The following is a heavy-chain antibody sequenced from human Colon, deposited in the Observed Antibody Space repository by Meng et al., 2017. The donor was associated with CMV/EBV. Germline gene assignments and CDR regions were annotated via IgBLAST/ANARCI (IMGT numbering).Heavy chain of an antibody. CDR3: ARVVSTAGEAVD. J-gene: IGHJ4*02. Sequence: GSLRLSCAASGFTFSDYAMGWVRQAPGKGLEWLGYIYYSGTTDYNPSLKRRVTISVDTSKNQFSLNLTSVTAADTAVYYCARVVSTAGEAVDWGQGTLVTVSS. D-gene: IGHD5/OR15-5a*01. CDR2: IYYSGTT. CDR1: GFTFSDYA. V-gene: IGHV4-59*01.